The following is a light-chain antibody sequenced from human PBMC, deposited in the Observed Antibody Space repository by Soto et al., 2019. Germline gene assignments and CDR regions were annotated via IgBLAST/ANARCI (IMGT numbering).Light chain of an antibody. CDR3: QRYDNWPLT. CDR1: QGIGST. CDR2: DTS. J-gene: IGKJ4*01. Sequence: EIVMTQSPATLSVSPGERATLSCRASQGIGSTLAWYQQKPGQTPRLLMYDTSTRATGVPARFSGSRSGTEFTLTINSLQSEDFGVYYCQRYDNWPLTVGGGTKVEVK. V-gene: IGKV3-15*01.